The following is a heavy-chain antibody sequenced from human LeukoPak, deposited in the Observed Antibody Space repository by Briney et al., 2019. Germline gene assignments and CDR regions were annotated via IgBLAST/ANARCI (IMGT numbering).Heavy chain of an antibody. V-gene: IGHV1-8*01. Sequence: ASVKVSCKASGYTFTSYDINWARQATGQGLEWMGWMNPNSGNTGYAQKFQGRVTMTRNTSISTAYMELSSLRSEDTAVYYCARGGGPRSGRGYYYYGMDVWGQGTTVTVSS. CDR2: MNPNSGNT. D-gene: IGHD3-3*01. CDR3: ARGGGPRSGRGYYYYGMDV. J-gene: IGHJ6*02. CDR1: GYTFTSYD.